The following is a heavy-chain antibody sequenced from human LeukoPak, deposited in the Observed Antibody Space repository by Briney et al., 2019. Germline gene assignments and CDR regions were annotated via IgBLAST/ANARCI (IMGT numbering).Heavy chain of an antibody. V-gene: IGHV3-23*01. D-gene: IGHD3-10*01. J-gene: IGHJ4*02. CDR3: AKDLGGEGGSGFPGY. CDR1: GFTFSTYS. Sequence: GGSLRLSCTASGFTFSTYSVTWVRQAPGKGLEWVSAISGSGGDTYYADSVKGRFTISRDNSKNTLYLQMNSLRPEDTAVYFCAKDLGGEGGSGFPGYWGQGNLVTVSS. CDR2: ISGSGGDT.